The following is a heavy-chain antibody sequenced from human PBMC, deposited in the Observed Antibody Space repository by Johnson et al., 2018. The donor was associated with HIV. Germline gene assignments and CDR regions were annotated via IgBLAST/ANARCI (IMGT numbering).Heavy chain of an antibody. J-gene: IGHJ3*02. Sequence: VQLVESGGGVVQPGRSLRLSCAASGFTFSYYSMHWVRQAPGKGLEWVAVISHDGSNKYYADSVRGRFTISRDKSRNTLYMQMNSLRAEDTAVYYCAKDNGARGYDFWNGFLPSALDIWGQGTMVTVSS. D-gene: IGHD3-3*01. CDR3: AKDNGARGYDFWNGFLPSALDI. V-gene: IGHV3-30-3*01. CDR1: GFTFSYYS. CDR2: ISHDGSNK.